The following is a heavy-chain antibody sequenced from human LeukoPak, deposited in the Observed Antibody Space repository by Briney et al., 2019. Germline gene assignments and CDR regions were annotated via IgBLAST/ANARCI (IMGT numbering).Heavy chain of an antibody. CDR3: SNGRTSSGTLQHDY. V-gene: IGHV3-23*01. CDR1: GFTFSDFP. D-gene: IGHD6-19*01. CDR2: ISDNSGNT. J-gene: IGHJ4*02. Sequence: GGSLRLSCAASGFTFSDFPMIWVRQAPGQGLEWVSAISDNSGNTYYADSVKGRFTISRDNSENTLYLQMNSLRAEDTALYYCSNGRTSSGTLQHDYWGQGTLVTVSS.